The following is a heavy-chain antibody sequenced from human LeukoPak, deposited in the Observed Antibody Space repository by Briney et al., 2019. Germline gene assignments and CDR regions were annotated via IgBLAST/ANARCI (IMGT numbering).Heavy chain of an antibody. CDR2: ISYDGSNK. CDR3: AKDWTPIATGPDY. Sequence: GRSLRLSCAASGFTISSYGMHWVRQAPGEGLEWVAVISYDGSNKYYADSVKGRFTISRDNSKNTLYLQMNSLRAEDTAVYYCAKDWTPIATGPDYWGQGTLVTVSS. V-gene: IGHV3-30*18. CDR1: GFTISSYG. D-gene: IGHD3/OR15-3a*01. J-gene: IGHJ4*02.